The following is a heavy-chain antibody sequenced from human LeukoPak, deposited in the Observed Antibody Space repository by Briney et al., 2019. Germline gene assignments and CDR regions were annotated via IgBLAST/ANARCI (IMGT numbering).Heavy chain of an antibody. V-gene: IGHV5-51*01. J-gene: IGHJ4*02. CDR3: ARGYCSSTSCYRLDY. D-gene: IGHD2-2*02. Sequence: GESLKISCKGSGYSFTSYWIGWVRQMPGKGLEWMGIIYPGDSDTRYSPSFQGQVTISADKSISTAYLQWSSPKASDTAMYYCARGYCSSTSCYRLDYWGQGTLVTVSS. CDR1: GYSFTSYW. CDR2: IYPGDSDT.